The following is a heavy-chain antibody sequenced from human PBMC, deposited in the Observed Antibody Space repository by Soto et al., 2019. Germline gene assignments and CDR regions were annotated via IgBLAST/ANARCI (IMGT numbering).Heavy chain of an antibody. CDR1: GYSFTSYW. V-gene: IGHV5-51*01. Sequence: GESLKISCQGSGYSFTSYWIGWVRQMPGKGLEWMGIIYPGDSDTRYSPSFQGQVTISADKSISTAYLQWSSLKASDTAMYYCARHSYDFWSGYQGHYYYYMDVWGKGTTVTVSS. D-gene: IGHD3-3*01. J-gene: IGHJ6*03. CDR3: ARHSYDFWSGYQGHYYYYMDV. CDR2: IYPGDSDT.